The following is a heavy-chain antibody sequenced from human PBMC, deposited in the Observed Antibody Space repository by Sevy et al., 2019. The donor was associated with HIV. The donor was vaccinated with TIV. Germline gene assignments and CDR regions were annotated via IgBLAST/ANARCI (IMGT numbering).Heavy chain of an antibody. V-gene: IGHV1-46*01. CDR2: IKLSGDST. CDR3: ARGYVGDY. Sequence: ASVKVSCKASGYTFTNYYMYWVRQAPGQGLEWMGIIKLSGDSTTYAEKFQGRVTMTRETSTSTVYMELSSLRSEDTAIYYCARGYVGDYWGQGTLVTVSS. CDR1: GYTFTNYY. D-gene: IGHD3-9*01. J-gene: IGHJ4*02.